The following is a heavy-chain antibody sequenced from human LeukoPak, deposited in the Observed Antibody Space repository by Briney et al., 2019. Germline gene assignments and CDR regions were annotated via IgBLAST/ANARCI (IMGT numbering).Heavy chain of an antibody. Sequence: GGSLRLSCAASGFTFSSYWMHWVRQAPGKGLGWVSRINSDGSSTSYADSVKGRFTISRDNAKNTLYLQMNSLRAEDTAVYSCASEAIMEYYGMDVWGQGITVTVSS. CDR2: INSDGSST. D-gene: IGHD3-16*01. CDR1: GFTFSSYW. V-gene: IGHV3-74*01. CDR3: ASEAIMEYYGMDV. J-gene: IGHJ6*02.